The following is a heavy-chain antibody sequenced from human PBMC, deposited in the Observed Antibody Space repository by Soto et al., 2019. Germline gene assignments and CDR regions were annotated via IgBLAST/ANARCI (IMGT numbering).Heavy chain of an antibody. Sequence: EVQLVESGGGLVQPGGSLRLSCAASGFTFSSYAMHWVRQAPGKGLEYVSAISGNGGSTYNANSVKGRFTISRDNSKNTLYLQMGSLRAEDMAVYYCARRGYGLYFDYWGQGTLVTVSS. CDR2: ISGNGGST. D-gene: IGHD3-10*01. V-gene: IGHV3-64*01. J-gene: IGHJ4*02. CDR1: GFTFSSYA. CDR3: ARRGYGLYFDY.